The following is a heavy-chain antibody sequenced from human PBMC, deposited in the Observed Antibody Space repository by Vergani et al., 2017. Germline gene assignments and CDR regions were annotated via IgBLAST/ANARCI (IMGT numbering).Heavy chain of an antibody. CDR2: INSDGSST. Sequence: VQLVESGGGVVQPGRSLRLSCAASGFTFSSYWMHWVRQAPGKGLVWVSRINSDGSSTSYADSVKGRFTISRDNAKNTLYLQMNSLRAEDTAVYYCARASAAAGRTPVDYWGQGTLVTVSS. CDR3: ARASAAAGRTPVDY. CDR1: GFTFSSYW. J-gene: IGHJ4*02. V-gene: IGHV3-74*02. D-gene: IGHD6-13*01.